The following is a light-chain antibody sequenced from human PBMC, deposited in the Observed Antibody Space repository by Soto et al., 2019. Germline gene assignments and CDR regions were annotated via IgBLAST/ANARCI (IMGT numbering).Light chain of an antibody. V-gene: IGKV3-15*01. J-gene: IGKJ1*01. CDR1: QSVRSN. CDR2: GAS. CDR3: QQYNNWPRT. Sequence: EIVMTQSPATLSVSPGERPTLSCSASQSVRSNLAWYQQKPGQAHRLLIYGASTRATGIPARFSGSGSGTEFTLTISSLQSEDFAVYYCQQYNNWPRTFGQGTKVEIK.